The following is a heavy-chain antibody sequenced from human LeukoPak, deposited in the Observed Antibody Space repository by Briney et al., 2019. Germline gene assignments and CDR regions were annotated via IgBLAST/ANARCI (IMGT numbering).Heavy chain of an antibody. CDR3: ARDMRHIVVVTAIPRWFDP. CDR2: INPNSGGT. V-gene: IGHV1-2*02. J-gene: IGHJ5*02. CDR1: GYTFTGYY. D-gene: IGHD2-21*02. Sequence: ASVKVSCKSSGYTFTGYYIHWVRQAPGQGLEWMGWINPNSGGTNYAQKFQGRVTMTRDTSISTAYMELSRLRSDDTAVYYCARDMRHIVVVTAIPRWFDPWGQGTLVTVSS.